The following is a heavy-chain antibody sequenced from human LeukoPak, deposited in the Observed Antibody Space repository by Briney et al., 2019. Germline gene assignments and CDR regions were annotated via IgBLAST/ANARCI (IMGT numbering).Heavy chain of an antibody. CDR1: GTSFSSYY. V-gene: IGHV4-34*01. J-gene: IGHJ4*02. Sequence: SETLSLTCGVSGTSFSSYYWSWIRQTPGKGLEWIGEVNHSGYTNMNPSLKSRVTISVDASKNQFSLRMNTVTAADTGVYFCARMTTGHDYWGQGTLVTVSS. CDR2: VNHSGYT. D-gene: IGHD4-17*01. CDR3: ARMTTGHDY.